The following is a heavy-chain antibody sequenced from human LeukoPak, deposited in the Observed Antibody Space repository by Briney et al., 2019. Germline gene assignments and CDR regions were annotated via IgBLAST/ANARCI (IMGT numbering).Heavy chain of an antibody. CDR1: GGSISSSIYY. D-gene: IGHD3-10*01. J-gene: IGHJ5*01. Sequence: PSETLSLTCTVSGGSISSSIYYWGWIRQPPGKGLEWIGSMYYRGSTYCNPSLKSRVTISVDTSKNQFSLKLSSVTAADTAVYYCARHGVTYYYGSGRMNWFDSWGQGTLVTVSS. CDR2: MYYRGST. CDR3: ARHGVTYYYGSGRMNWFDS. V-gene: IGHV4-39*01.